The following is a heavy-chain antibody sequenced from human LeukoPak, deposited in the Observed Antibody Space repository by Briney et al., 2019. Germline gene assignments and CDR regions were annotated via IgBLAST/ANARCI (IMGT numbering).Heavy chain of an antibody. D-gene: IGHD3-10*01. V-gene: IGHV3-21*01. CDR1: GFTFSSYS. Sequence: GGSLTLSCAASGFTFSSYSMNWVRQAPGKGLEWVSSISSSSSDIYYADSVKGRFTISRDNAKNSLYLQMNSLRAEDTAVYYCARGSYGSGSSFDYWGQGTLVTVSS. J-gene: IGHJ4*02. CDR3: ARGSYGSGSSFDY. CDR2: ISSSSSDI.